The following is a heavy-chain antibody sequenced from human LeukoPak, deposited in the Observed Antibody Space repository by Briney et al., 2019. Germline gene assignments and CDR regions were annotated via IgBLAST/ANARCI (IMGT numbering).Heavy chain of an antibody. D-gene: IGHD3-9*01. CDR3: TTVTRTGFDWLLLVGDAFDI. CDR2: IKSKTDGGTT. Sequence: GGSLRLSCAASGFTFSNAWMSWVRQAPGKGLEWVGRIKSKTDGGTTDYAAPVKGRFTISRDDSKNTLYLQMNSLKTEDTAVYYCTTVTRTGFDWLLLVGDAFDIWGQGTMVTASS. V-gene: IGHV3-15*01. J-gene: IGHJ3*02. CDR1: GFTFSNAW.